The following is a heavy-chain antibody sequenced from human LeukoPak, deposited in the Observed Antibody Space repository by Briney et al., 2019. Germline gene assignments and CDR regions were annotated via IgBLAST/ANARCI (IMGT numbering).Heavy chain of an antibody. CDR2: ISTSSSTI. V-gene: IGHV3-48*01. Sequence: GGSLRLSCAASGFTFSTYSMNWVRQAPGKGLEWLSYISTSSSTIYYAESVKGRFTISRDNAKNSLYLQMNSLRVEDTATYYCAKARGGGSHDDFDYWGQGTLVTVSS. J-gene: IGHJ4*02. CDR1: GFTFSTYS. D-gene: IGHD1-26*01. CDR3: AKARGGGSHDDFDY.